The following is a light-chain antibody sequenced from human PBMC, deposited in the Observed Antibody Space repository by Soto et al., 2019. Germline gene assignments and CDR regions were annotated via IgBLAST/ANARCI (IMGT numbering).Light chain of an antibody. CDR2: RAS. Sequence: DIQMTQSPSTLSASVGDRVTITCRASQNINKWLAWYQQKPGIAPKLLIYRASTLERGVPSRFSGSGSRTDFTLTISSLQPDDSATYYCQLYDSYYSSTFGQGTKVEIK. V-gene: IGKV1-5*03. J-gene: IGKJ1*01. CDR1: QNINKW. CDR3: QLYDSYYSST.